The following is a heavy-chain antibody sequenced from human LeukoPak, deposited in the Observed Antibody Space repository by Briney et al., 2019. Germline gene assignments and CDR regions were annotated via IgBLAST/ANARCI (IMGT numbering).Heavy chain of an antibody. D-gene: IGHD1-26*01. Sequence: TGGSLRLSCAASGFTFDDYGMSWVRQAPGKGLEWVSGINWNGGSTGYVDSVKGRFTISRDNAKNSLYLQMHSLRAEDTALYYCARVPGGSYYAELDYWGQGTLVTVSS. V-gene: IGHV3-20*04. CDR2: INWNGGST. CDR1: GFTFDDYG. CDR3: ARVPGGSYYAELDY. J-gene: IGHJ4*02.